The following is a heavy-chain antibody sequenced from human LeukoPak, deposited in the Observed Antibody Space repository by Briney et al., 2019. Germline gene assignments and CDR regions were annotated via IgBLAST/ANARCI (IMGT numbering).Heavy chain of an antibody. J-gene: IGHJ5*02. V-gene: IGHV1-69*01. CDR3: ARGLATVTHNWFDP. CDR1: GGTFSSYA. Sequence: ASVKVSCKASGGTFSSYAISWVRQAPGQGLEWMGGIIPIFGTANYAQKFQGRVTITADESTSTAYMELRSLRSDDTAVYYCARGLATVTHNWFDPWGQGTLVTASS. D-gene: IGHD4-17*01. CDR2: IIPIFGTA.